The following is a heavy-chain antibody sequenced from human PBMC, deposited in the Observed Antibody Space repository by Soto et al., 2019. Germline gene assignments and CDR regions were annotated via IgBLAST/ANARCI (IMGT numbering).Heavy chain of an antibody. D-gene: IGHD6-19*01. Sequence: QVQLVQSGAEVKRPGASVKVSCKASGYTFTTYQIHWVRQAPGQGLEWMGTINPSGGSTSYAQRFQGRVTMTRDTSTSTVYVDLSSLRPEDTALYYCARGDSNGWHFDSWGQGTLVTVAS. J-gene: IGHJ4*02. V-gene: IGHV1-46*01. CDR2: INPSGGST. CDR3: ARGDSNGWHFDS. CDR1: GYTFTTYQ.